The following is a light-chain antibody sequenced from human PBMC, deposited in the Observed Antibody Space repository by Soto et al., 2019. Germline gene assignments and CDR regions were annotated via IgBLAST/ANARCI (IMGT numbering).Light chain of an antibody. CDR2: AAS. V-gene: IGKV3-20*01. J-gene: IGKJ2*01. CDR3: QQYGSSPPNT. CDR1: RSFSSSY. Sequence: EIVLTQSPGTLSLSPGERATLSCRASRSFSSSYLAWYQQKPGQAPRLLIYAASTRATGIPDRFSGSGSATDFTLTISRLEPEDSAVYYCQQYGSSPPNTFGRGTRLEIK.